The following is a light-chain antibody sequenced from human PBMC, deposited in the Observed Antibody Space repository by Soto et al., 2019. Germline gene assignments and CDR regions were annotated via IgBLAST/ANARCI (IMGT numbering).Light chain of an antibody. V-gene: IGLV2-14*01. J-gene: IGLJ2*01. CDR3: SSNINTNTLV. Sequence: QSVLTQPASVSGSTGQSIAISCSGTSSDVGDYKSVSWDQHHPGKVPKLVIFEASNRPSGVSNRFTGSESGNTAPLTISGLQAEDEADYYSSSNINTNTLVFGGGTKLTVL. CDR1: SSDVGDYKS. CDR2: EAS.